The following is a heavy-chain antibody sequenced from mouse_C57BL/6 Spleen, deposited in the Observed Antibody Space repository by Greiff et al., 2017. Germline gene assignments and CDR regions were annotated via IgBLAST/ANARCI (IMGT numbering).Heavy chain of an antibody. J-gene: IGHJ4*01. CDR2: INYDGSST. D-gene: IGHD3-2*02. Sequence: EVQLVESEGGLVQPGSSMKLSCTASGFTFSDYYMAWVRQVPEKGLEWVANINYDGSSTYYLDSLKSRFIISRDNAKNILYLQMSSLKSEDTATYYCARGQLRLRYAMDYWGQGTSVTVSS. CDR1: GFTFSDYY. V-gene: IGHV5-16*01. CDR3: ARGQLRLRYAMDY.